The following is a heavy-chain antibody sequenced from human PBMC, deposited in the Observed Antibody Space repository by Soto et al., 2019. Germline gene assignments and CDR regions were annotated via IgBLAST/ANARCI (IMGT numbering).Heavy chain of an antibody. D-gene: IGHD5-12*01. CDR3: TVDYGYLSGTWFDL. V-gene: IGHV3-15*01. CDR1: GFTFSNAW. CDR2: IKSKTDGGTT. J-gene: IGHJ5*02. Sequence: EVQLVESGGGLVKPGGSLRLSCAASGFTFSNAWMSWVRQAPGKGLEWVGRIKSKTDGGTTDYTAPVKGKFTNSRDDSKNTLYLQKNSLKTEDSGVYYCTVDYGYLSGTWFDLWGKGTLVTVSS.